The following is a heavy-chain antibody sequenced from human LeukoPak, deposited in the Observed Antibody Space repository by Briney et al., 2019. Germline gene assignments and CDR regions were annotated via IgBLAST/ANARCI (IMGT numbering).Heavy chain of an antibody. D-gene: IGHD1-26*01. CDR1: GYTFADSY. V-gene: IGHV1-2*02. Sequence: ASVKVSFKASGYTFADSYMHWVRQAPGQGLEWMGWINPNSGLTNYAQKFQGRVTVTRDTSISTAYMEMSRLRSDDTAVYYCARPSPFSGNYYYFDYWGQGSLVTVSS. J-gene: IGHJ4*02. CDR2: INPNSGLT. CDR3: ARPSPFSGNYYYFDY.